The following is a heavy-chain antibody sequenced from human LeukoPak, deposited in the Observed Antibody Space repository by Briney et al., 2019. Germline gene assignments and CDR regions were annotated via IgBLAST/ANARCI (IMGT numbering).Heavy chain of an antibody. CDR2: IYYSGST. Sequence: SETLSLTCTVSGGSISSYYWSWIRQPPGKGLEWIGYIYYSGSTYYNPSLKSRVTISVDTSKNQFSLKLSSVTAADTAVYYCVRESLYDSSGYYVQFDPWGQGTLVTVSS. CDR1: GGSISSYY. J-gene: IGHJ5*02. V-gene: IGHV4-59*12. D-gene: IGHD3-22*01. CDR3: VRESLYDSSGYYVQFDP.